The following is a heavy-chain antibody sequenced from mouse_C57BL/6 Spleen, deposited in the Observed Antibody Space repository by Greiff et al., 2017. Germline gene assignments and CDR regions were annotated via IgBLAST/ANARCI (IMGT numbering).Heavy chain of an antibody. CDR1: GFTFSDYG. CDR3: ARRYYGSSYTHFDY. CDR2: ISSGSSTI. V-gene: IGHV5-17*01. D-gene: IGHD1-1*01. J-gene: IGHJ2*01. Sequence: DVQLVESGGGLVKPGGSLKLSCAASGFTFSDYGMHWVRQAPEKGLEWVAYISSGSSTIYYADTVKGRFTISRDNAKNTLFLQMTSLRSEDTAMYYCARRYYGSSYTHFDYWGQGTTLTVSS.